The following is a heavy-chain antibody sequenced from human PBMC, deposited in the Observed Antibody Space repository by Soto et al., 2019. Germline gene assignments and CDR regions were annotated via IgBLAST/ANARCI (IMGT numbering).Heavy chain of an antibody. J-gene: IGHJ4*02. D-gene: IGHD2-2*01. CDR3: ARSGSRLGYCSSTSCYPEDY. CDR2: IIPIFGTA. V-gene: IGHV1-69*13. Sequence: GASVKVSCKASGGTFSSYAISWVRQAPGQGXEWMGGIIPIFGTANYAQKFQGRVTITADESTSTAYMELSSLRSEDTAVYYCARSGSRLGYCSSTSCYPEDYWGQGTLVTVSS. CDR1: GGTFSSYA.